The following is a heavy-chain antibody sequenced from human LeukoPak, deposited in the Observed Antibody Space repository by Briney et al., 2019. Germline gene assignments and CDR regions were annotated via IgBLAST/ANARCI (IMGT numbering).Heavy chain of an antibody. CDR2: AYYSGST. CDR3: ARNPGPGYSSSWYGY. D-gene: IGHD6-13*01. CDR1: GGSISSYY. Sequence: SETLSLTCTVSGGSISSYYWSWIRQPPGKGLEWIGHAYYSGSTNYNPSLTSRVTISVDTSKNQFSLKLSSVTAADTAVYSCARNPGPGYSSSWYGYWGQGTLVTVSS. V-gene: IGHV4-59*01. J-gene: IGHJ4*02.